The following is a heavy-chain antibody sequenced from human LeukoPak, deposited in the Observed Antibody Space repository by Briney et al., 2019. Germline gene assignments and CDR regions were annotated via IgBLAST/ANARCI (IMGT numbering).Heavy chain of an antibody. CDR1: GGSFSGYY. J-gene: IGHJ6*03. V-gene: IGHV4-34*01. Sequence: SETLSLTCAVYGGSFSGYYWSWIRQPPGKGLEWIGEINHSGSTNYNPSLKSRVTISVDTSKNQFSLKLSSVTAADTAVYYCARGGTYYYGSGSYYTYYYYYYMDVWGKGTTVTVSS. D-gene: IGHD3-10*01. CDR2: INHSGST. CDR3: ARGGTYYYGSGSYYTYYYYYYMDV.